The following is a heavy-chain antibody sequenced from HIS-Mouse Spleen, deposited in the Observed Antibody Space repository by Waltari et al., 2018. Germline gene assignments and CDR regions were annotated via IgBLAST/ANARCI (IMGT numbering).Heavy chain of an antibody. Sequence: QVQLVQSGAEVKKPGASVKVSCKASGYIFTGYYIPRVRTAPGQGLEWMGWINPNSSGTNYAQKFQGRVTMTRDTSISTAYMELSRLRSDDTAVYYCARGRQQLVFLDYWGQGTLVTVSS. V-gene: IGHV1-2*02. J-gene: IGHJ4*02. CDR1: GYIFTGYY. CDR3: ARGRQQLVFLDY. D-gene: IGHD6-13*01. CDR2: INPNSSGT.